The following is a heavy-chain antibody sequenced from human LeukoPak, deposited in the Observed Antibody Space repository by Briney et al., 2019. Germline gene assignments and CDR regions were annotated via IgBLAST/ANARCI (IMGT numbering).Heavy chain of an antibody. CDR1: GFTFSGSA. CDR3: TSPDPESLVP. D-gene: IGHD1-14*01. V-gene: IGHV3-73*01. CDR2: IRSKGNKYAT. Sequence: PGGSLRLSCAASGFTFSGSAIYWVRQASGKGLEWVGHIRSKGNKYATANAASVKGRFTISRDDSKNTAYLQMNSLKIEDTAMYYCTSPDPESLVPWGQGTLSPSPQ. J-gene: IGHJ4*02.